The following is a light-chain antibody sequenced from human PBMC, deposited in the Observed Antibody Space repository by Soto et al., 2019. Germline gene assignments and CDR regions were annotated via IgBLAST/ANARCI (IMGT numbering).Light chain of an antibody. CDR2: GAS. V-gene: IGKV3-15*01. Sequence: EIVMTQSPATLSVSPGERATLSCRASQSVSSNFAWYQQKPGQAPRLLIYGASTRATGIPARFGGSGSGTEFTLTISSLQSEDFAVYYFQQYNNWPPWTFGQGTKVEIK. J-gene: IGKJ1*01. CDR3: QQYNNWPPWT. CDR1: QSVSSN.